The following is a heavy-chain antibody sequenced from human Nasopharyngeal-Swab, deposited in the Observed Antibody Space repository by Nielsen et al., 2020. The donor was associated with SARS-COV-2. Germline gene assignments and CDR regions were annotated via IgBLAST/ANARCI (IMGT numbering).Heavy chain of an antibody. CDR2: INQAGSVQ. Sequence: GGSLRLSCAASGFPFTNHCMSWVRQAPGKWLEWFANINQAGSVQKYVDSVKGRFFISRDNTEKTLFLQMNSLTVGDTAVYYCVRNGGALDFWGQGTMVTVSS. D-gene: IGHD1-26*01. CDR3: VRNGGALDF. V-gene: IGHV3-7*01. CDR1: GFPFTNHC. J-gene: IGHJ4*02.